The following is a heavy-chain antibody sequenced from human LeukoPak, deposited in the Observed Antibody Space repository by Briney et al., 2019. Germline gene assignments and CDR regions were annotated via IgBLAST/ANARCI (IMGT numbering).Heavy chain of an antibody. Sequence: PGGSLRLSCAASGFTFSGYAMSWVRQAPGKGLEWVSAMSGSGGSTYYADSVKGRFTISRDNSKSTLYLQMNSLRAEDTAVYYCAKPSPGYSSSWYVFGYWGQGTLVTVSS. D-gene: IGHD6-13*01. V-gene: IGHV3-23*01. CDR1: GFTFSGYA. J-gene: IGHJ4*02. CDR3: AKPSPGYSSSWYVFGY. CDR2: MSGSGGST.